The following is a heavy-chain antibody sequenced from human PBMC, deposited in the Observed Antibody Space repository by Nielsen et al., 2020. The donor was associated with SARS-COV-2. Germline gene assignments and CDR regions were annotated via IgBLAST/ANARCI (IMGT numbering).Heavy chain of an antibody. J-gene: IGHJ4*02. D-gene: IGHD6-13*01. CDR2: INTDGSST. CDR3: AKDIVRGHSSSWRGPFDY. V-gene: IGHV3-23*03. Sequence: WIRQPPGKGLVWVSRINTDGSSTKYADSVKGRFTISRDNSKNTLYLQMNSLRAEDTAVYYCAKDIVRGHSSSWRGPFDYWGQGTLVTVSS.